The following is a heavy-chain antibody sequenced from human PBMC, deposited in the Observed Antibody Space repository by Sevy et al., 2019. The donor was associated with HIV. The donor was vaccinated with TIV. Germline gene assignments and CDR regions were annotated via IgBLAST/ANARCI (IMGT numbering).Heavy chain of an antibody. V-gene: IGHV4-39*01. CDR2: IYYSGST. J-gene: IGHJ5*02. D-gene: IGHD4-17*01. CDR3: ARLDYGDYRWFDP. CDR1: GGSISSSSYY. Sequence: SETLSLTCTVSGGSISSSSYYWGWIRQPPGKGLEWIGSIYYSGSTYYNPSLKSRVTISLDTSKNQFSLKLSSVTAADTAVYYCARLDYGDYRWFDPWGQGTLVTVSS.